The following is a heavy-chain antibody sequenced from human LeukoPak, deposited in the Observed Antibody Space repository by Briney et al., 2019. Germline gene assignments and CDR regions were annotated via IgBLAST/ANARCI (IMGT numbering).Heavy chain of an antibody. CDR3: AQGYLSGWYPH. D-gene: IGHD6-19*01. V-gene: IGHV1-58*02. Sequence: SVKVSCKASGFTFTSSAMQWVRQARGQRLEWIGWIVVGSGNTNYAQKFQERVTITRDMSASTAYMELSSLRSEDTAVYYCAQGYLSGWYPHWGQGSLVSVSS. CDR2: IVVGSGNT. CDR1: GFTFTSSA. J-gene: IGHJ4*02.